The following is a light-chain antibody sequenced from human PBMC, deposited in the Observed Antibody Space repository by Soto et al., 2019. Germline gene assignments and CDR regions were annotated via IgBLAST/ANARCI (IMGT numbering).Light chain of an antibody. CDR2: GAS. J-gene: IGKJ1*01. Sequence: EIVLTQSPGNLSLSPGERATLSCRANQSVSSSYLAWYQQKPGQAPRLLIYGASSRATGIPDRFSGSGSGTDFTLTISRLEPEDFAVYYCQQYGSSPPWTFGQGTKVDIK. CDR3: QQYGSSPPWT. V-gene: IGKV3-20*01. CDR1: QSVSSSY.